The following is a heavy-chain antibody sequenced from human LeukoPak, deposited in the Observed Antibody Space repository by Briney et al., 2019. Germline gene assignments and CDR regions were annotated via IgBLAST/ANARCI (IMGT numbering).Heavy chain of an antibody. D-gene: IGHD3-22*01. V-gene: IGHV1-69*05. CDR2: IIPIFGTA. CDR1: GGTFSSYA. Sequence: SVKVSCKASGGTFSSYAISWVRQAPGQGLEWMGRIIPIFGTANYAQKFQGRVTITTDESTSTAYMELSSLRSEDTAVYYCARGNSVHDSSGSSAFDIWGQGTMVTVSS. CDR3: ARGNSVHDSSGSSAFDI. J-gene: IGHJ3*02.